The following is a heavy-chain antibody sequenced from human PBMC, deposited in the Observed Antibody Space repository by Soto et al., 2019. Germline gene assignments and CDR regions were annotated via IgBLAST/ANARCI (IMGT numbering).Heavy chain of an antibody. CDR3: AEGSGQYYYIDV. J-gene: IGHJ6*03. CDR1: GGSISSRSYS. Sequence: QLQLQESGPGLVKPSETLSLTCSVSGGSISSRSYSWGWIRQPPGKGLEWIGTIYHTGSTFYNPSRKSRVSISFNTSQNQFSLKFISVSAVDTAVYYCAEGSGQYYYIDVWGKGTMVTVSS. V-gene: IGHV4-39*01. CDR2: IYHTGST.